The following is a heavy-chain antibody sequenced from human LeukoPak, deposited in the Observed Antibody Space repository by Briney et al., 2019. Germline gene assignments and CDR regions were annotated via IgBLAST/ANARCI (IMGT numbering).Heavy chain of an antibody. J-gene: IGHJ6*02. CDR3: AREFGGYYHYYGMDV. D-gene: IGHD3-10*01. CDR2: ISYDGSNK. CDR1: GFTFSSYA. Sequence: PGGSLRLSCAASGFTFSSYAMHWVRQAPGKGLEWVAVISYDGSNKYYADSVKGRFTISRDNSKNTLYLQMNSLRAEDTAVYYCAREFGGYYHYYGMDVWGQGTTVTVSS. V-gene: IGHV3-30-3*01.